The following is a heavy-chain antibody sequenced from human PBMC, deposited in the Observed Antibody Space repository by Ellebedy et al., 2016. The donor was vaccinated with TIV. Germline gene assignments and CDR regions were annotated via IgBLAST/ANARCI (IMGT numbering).Heavy chain of an antibody. J-gene: IGHJ6*02. V-gene: IGHV3-66*01. CDR1: GFTVSSNY. Sequence: GEFLKISCAASGFTVSSNYMSWVRQAPGKGLEWVSVIYSGGSTYYADSVKGSCTISRDNDKHTLYLQMNSLRAEDTAVYYCARDPSGGGTVTRWFYYGMDVWGQGTTVTVSS. CDR2: IYSGGST. CDR3: ARDPSGGGTVTRWFYYGMDV. D-gene: IGHD4-17*01.